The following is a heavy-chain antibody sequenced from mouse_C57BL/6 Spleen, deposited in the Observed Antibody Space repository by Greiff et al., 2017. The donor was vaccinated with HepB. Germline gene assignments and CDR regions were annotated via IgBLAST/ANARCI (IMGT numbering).Heavy chain of an antibody. CDR1: GYSITSGYY. CDR2: ISYDGSN. J-gene: IGHJ4*01. D-gene: IGHD1-1*01. V-gene: IGHV3-6*01. Sequence: EVKLMESGPGLVKPSQSLSLTCSVTGYSITSGYYWNWIRQFPGNKLEWMGYISYDGSNNYNPSLKNRISITRDTSKNQFFLKLNSVTTEDTATYYCARFYYYGSSPYYYAMDYWGQGTSVTVSS. CDR3: ARFYYYGSSPYYYAMDY.